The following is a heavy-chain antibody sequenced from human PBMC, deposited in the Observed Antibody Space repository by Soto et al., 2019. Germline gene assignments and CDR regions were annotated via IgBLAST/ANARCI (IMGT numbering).Heavy chain of an antibody. Sequence: EVQLVESGGGLVQPGGSLRLSCATSGFTVSSNYMSWVRQAPGKGLEWVSVIYSGGSTYYADSVKGRFTISRHNSKNTLYVQMNILRAEDAAVYYGAATRLGYCGQGTLVTVAS. CDR1: GFTVSSNY. J-gene: IGHJ4*02. D-gene: IGHD5-12*01. V-gene: IGHV3-53*04. CDR3: AATRLGY. CDR2: IYSGGST.